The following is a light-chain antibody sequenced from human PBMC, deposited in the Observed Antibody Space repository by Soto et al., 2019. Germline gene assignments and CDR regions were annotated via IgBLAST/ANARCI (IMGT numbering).Light chain of an antibody. V-gene: IGLV2-23*02. CDR1: SSDVGSYNL. J-gene: IGLJ1*01. CDR2: EVS. Sequence: QSTLTQPASVCVSPGQSITISCAGTSSDVGSYNLVSWYQQHPGKAPKLMIYEVSKRPSGVSNRFSGSKSGNTASLTISGLQAEDEGDYYCCSYAGSAFYVFGTGTNVTVL. CDR3: CSYAGSAFYV.